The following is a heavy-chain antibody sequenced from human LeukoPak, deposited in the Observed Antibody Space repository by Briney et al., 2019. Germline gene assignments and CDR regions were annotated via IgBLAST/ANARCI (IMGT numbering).Heavy chain of an antibody. CDR2: INWNGGST. V-gene: IGHV3-20*04. Sequence: GGSLRLSCAASGFTFDDYGMSWVRQAPGKGLEWVSGINWNGGSTGYADSVKGRFTISRDNAKNSLYLQMNSLRADDTAIYYCARVLGTASDYWGQGTLVTVSS. D-gene: IGHD2-21*02. CDR1: GFTFDDYG. CDR3: ARVLGTASDY. J-gene: IGHJ4*02.